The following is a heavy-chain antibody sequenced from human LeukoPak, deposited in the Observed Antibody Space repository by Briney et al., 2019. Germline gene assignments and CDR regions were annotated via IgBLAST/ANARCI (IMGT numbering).Heavy chain of an antibody. CDR1: GGSISSYY. V-gene: IGHV4-59*01. CDR3: ARGLWFDAFDI. J-gene: IGHJ3*02. D-gene: IGHD3-10*01. Sequence: SETLSLTCTVSGGSISSYYWSWIRQPPGKGLEWIGYIYYSGSTNYNPSLKSRVTTSVDTSKNQFSLKLSSATAADTAVYYCARGLWFDAFDIWGQGTMVTVSS. CDR2: IYYSGST.